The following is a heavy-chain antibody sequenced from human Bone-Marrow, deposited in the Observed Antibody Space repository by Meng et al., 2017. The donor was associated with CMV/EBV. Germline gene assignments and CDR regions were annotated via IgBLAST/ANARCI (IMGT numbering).Heavy chain of an antibody. CDR2: MNPNSGNT. Sequence: SAYTFANYDIAWVRQATGQGLEWMGWMNPNSGNTGYAQKFQGRVAMTRDTSITTAYMELNSLTSEDTAVYYCAKRNYGDSVRWFDPWGLGTLVTVSS. J-gene: IGHJ5*02. CDR3: AKRNYGDSVRWFDP. V-gene: IGHV1-8*01. D-gene: IGHD4-17*01. CDR1: AYTFANYD.